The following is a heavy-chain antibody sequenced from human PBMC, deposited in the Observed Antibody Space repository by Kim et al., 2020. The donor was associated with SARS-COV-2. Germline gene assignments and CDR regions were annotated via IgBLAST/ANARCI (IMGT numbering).Heavy chain of an antibody. J-gene: IGHJ6*02. CDR3: ARGDYGMDV. V-gene: IGHV4-39*01. CDR2: GRT. Sequence: GRTDYTPSLKIRVAISVDTSKSQFSLKLSSVTAADAAVYYCARGDYGMDVWGQGTTVTVSS.